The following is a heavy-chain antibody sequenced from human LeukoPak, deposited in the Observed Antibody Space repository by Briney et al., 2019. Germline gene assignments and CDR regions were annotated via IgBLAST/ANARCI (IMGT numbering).Heavy chain of an antibody. J-gene: IGHJ4*02. D-gene: IGHD3-10*01. CDR3: ARAAGSGSYYQLNDFDY. CDR1: GGTVSSYA. Sequence: SVKVSCTASGGTVSSYAISWVRQAPGQGLEWMGGIIPIFGTANYAQKFQGRVTITADESTSTAYMELSSLRSEDTAVYYCARAAGSGSYYQLNDFDYWGQGTLVTVSS. CDR2: IIPIFGTA. V-gene: IGHV1-69*13.